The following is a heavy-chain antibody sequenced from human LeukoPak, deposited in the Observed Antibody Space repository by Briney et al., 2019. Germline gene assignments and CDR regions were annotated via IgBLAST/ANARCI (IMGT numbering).Heavy chain of an antibody. V-gene: IGHV1-18*01. CDR1: GYTFTTYG. CDR3: ARSTFCADDCPNWFDP. D-gene: IGHD2-21*02. Sequence: ASVKVSCRASGYTFTTYGISWVRQAPGQGLEWVGWISGYSGNTNYAQSVQGRVNMTTDTSTSTAYMELRSLTSDDTAVYYCARSTFCADDCPNWFDPWGQGTLVTVSS. J-gene: IGHJ5*02. CDR2: ISGYSGNT.